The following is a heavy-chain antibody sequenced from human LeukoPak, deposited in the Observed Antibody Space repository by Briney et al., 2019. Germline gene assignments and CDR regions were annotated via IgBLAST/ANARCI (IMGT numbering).Heavy chain of an antibody. CDR3: ALPRSKMVRGVTGAFSFDY. Sequence: ASVKVSCKASGYTFTDYYMHWVRQAPGQGLEWMGTINPSGGSTTYAQKFQGRVTTTRDTSTSTVYMELSSLRSEDTAVYYCALPRSKMVRGVTGAFSFDYWGQGTLVTVSS. J-gene: IGHJ4*02. CDR2: INPSGGST. D-gene: IGHD3-10*01. CDR1: GYTFTDYY. V-gene: IGHV1-46*01.